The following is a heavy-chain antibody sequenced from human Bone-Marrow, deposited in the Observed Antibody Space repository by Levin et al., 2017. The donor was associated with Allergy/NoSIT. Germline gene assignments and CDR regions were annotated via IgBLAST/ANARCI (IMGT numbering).Heavy chain of an antibody. CDR1: GGSISSYY. V-gene: IGHV4-59*01. J-gene: IGHJ5*02. D-gene: IGHD3-10*01. CDR3: ARETLWFGELRWFDP. Sequence: ASETLSLTCTVSGGSISSYYWSWIRQPPGKGLEWIGYIYYSGSTNYNPSLKSRVTISVDTSKNQFSLKLSSVTAADTAVYYCARETLWFGELRWFDPWGQGTLVTVSS. CDR2: IYYSGST.